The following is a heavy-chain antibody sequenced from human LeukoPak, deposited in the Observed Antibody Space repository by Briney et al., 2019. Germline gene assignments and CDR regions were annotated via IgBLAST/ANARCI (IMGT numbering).Heavy chain of an antibody. Sequence: ASVKVSCKASGYTFTSYGISWVRQAPGQGLEWMGWISAYNGNTNYAQKLQGRVTMTTDTSTSTAYMELRSLRSDDTAVCYCARTCGGDCFNAFDIWGQGTMVTVSS. D-gene: IGHD2-21*02. J-gene: IGHJ3*02. V-gene: IGHV1-18*01. CDR2: ISAYNGNT. CDR1: GYTFTSYG. CDR3: ARTCGGDCFNAFDI.